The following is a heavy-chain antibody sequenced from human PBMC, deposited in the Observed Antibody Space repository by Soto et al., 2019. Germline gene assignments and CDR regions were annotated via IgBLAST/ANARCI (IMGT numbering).Heavy chain of an antibody. Sequence: EGQLVESGGGLVLPGGSLRLSCAASGFIFSTYTLNWVRQAPGKGLEWVSYISAGSDAIHYAGSVKGRFTVSRDNAKNSLFLQMNSLRDEDTAVYYCARLYPTSRVGAWFDPWGQGTLVTVSS. CDR2: ISAGSDAI. V-gene: IGHV3-48*02. CDR3: ARLYPTSRVGAWFDP. D-gene: IGHD3-16*01. CDR1: GFIFSTYT. J-gene: IGHJ5*02.